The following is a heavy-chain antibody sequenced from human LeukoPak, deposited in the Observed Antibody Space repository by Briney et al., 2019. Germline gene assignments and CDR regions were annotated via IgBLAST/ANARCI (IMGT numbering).Heavy chain of an antibody. CDR1: GGSISSYC. D-gene: IGHD1-26*01. J-gene: IGHJ4*02. V-gene: IGHV4-4*07. Sequence: SETLSLTCTVSGGSISSYCWSWIRQPAGKGLEWIGRISTSGSTNYNPSLKSRVTMSVDTSKNQFSLKLSSVTAADTAVYYCARGLIVGPAFDYWGQGTLVIVSS. CDR2: ISTSGST. CDR3: ARGLIVGPAFDY.